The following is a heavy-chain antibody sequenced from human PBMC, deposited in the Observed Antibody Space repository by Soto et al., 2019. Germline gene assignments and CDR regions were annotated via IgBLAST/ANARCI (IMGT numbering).Heavy chain of an antibody. J-gene: IGHJ4*02. Sequence: QVQLQESGPGLVKPSQTLSLTCTVSGGSISSGGYYWSWIRQHPGKGLEWIGYIYYSGSTYYNPSLKRRVTISVDTSKNQFSLKLSSVTAADTAVYYCARAQLYLRPYYFDYWGQGTLVTVSS. CDR1: GGSISSGGYY. D-gene: IGHD1-1*01. V-gene: IGHV4-31*03. CDR3: ARAQLYLRPYYFDY. CDR2: IYYSGST.